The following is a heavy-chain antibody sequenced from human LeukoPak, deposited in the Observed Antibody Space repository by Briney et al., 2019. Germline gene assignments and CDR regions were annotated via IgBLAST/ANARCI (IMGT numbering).Heavy chain of an antibody. CDR3: TREGSSSWYVDWFDP. CDR1: GFTFGDYA. Sequence: GSLRLSSTASGFTFGDYAISCFRPAPGKGLEGVGFIRSKAYGGKREYAASVKGRFPISRDDSNRIAYLQMNSLKTEDTAVYYCTREGSSSWYVDWFDPWGQGTLVTVSS. CDR2: IRSKAYGGKR. V-gene: IGHV3-49*03. D-gene: IGHD6-13*01. J-gene: IGHJ5*02.